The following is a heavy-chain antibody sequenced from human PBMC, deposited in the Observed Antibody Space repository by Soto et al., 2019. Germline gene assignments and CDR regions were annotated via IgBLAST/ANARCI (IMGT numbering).Heavy chain of an antibody. Sequence: QVQLMQSGAEVKKPGASVKVSCKASGYTFTSYDINWVRQATGQGLEWMGWMNPNSGNTGYAQKFQGRVTMTRNTSISIAYMELSSLRSEDTAVYYCARGRGIAVVTTFYGMDVWGQGTTVTVSS. CDR1: GYTFTSYD. D-gene: IGHD2-21*02. J-gene: IGHJ6*02. CDR3: ARGRGIAVVTTFYGMDV. V-gene: IGHV1-8*01. CDR2: MNPNSGNT.